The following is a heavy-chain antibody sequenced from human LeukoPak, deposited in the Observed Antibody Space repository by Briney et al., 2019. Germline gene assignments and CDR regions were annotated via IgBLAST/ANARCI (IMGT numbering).Heavy chain of an antibody. CDR2: INPKSGGT. CDR3: ARQSGNYVD. D-gene: IGHD3-10*02. V-gene: IGHV1-2*06. J-gene: IGHJ4*02. Sequence: GASVKVSCKASGYTFTGFFIHWVRQAPGQGLEWMGRINPKSGGTNSVQKFQDRVTMTSDTSITTAYMELSRLRSDDTAVYYCARQSGNYVDWGQETLVTVSS. CDR1: GYTFTGFF.